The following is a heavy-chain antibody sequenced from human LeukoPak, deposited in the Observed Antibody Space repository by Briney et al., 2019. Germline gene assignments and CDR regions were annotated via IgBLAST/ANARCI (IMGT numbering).Heavy chain of an antibody. CDR2: INPNSGRA. CDR1: GYTFYPYY. V-gene: IGHV1-2*07. J-gene: IGHJ4*02. Sequence: APVSVSYTPSGYTFYPYYVNWLRRAPGHRLECRGWINPNSGRANYAPKFQGRITFTTDTSISTGYMGLSGLISGDTPLYYCARDSSDVLTGYYHFWGQGTLVTVSS. CDR3: ARDSSDVLTGYYHF. D-gene: IGHD3-9*01.